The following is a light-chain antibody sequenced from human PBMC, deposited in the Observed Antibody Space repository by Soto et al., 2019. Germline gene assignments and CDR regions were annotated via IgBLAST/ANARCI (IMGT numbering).Light chain of an antibody. CDR2: GAY. V-gene: IGKV3-20*01. Sequence: VLTQSPGTLSLSPGESATLSCRDSQSVSSSYLAWYQQKPGQAPRLLIYGAYSRATGIPDRFSGSGSGTDFTLTISRLEPEDFAVYYCQQYGSSPTWTFGQGTKVDIK. CDR1: QSVSSSY. CDR3: QQYGSSPTWT. J-gene: IGKJ1*01.